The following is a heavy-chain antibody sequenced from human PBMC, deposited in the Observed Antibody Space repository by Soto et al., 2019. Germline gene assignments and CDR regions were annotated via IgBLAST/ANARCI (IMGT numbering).Heavy chain of an antibody. CDR2: IYYSGST. CDR1: GGSISSSSYY. Sequence: PSETLSLTCTVSGGSISSSSYYWGWIRQPPGKGLEWIGSIYYSGSTYYNPSLKSRVTISVDTSKNQFSLKLSSVTAADTAVYYCGRKGIKKGATIGKINWFDPWGQGTLVTVSS. CDR3: GRKGIKKGATIGKINWFDP. V-gene: IGHV4-39*01. D-gene: IGHD5-12*01. J-gene: IGHJ5*02.